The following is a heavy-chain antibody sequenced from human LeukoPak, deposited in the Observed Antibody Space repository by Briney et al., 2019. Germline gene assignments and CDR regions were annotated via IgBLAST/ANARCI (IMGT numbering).Heavy chain of an antibody. D-gene: IGHD3-3*01. Sequence: SETLSLTCTVSGGSISSSSYYWGWIRQPPGKGLEWIGSIYHSGSTYYNPSLKSRVTISVDTSKNQFSLKLSSVTAADTAVYYCARRFGVVIPYYFDYWGQGTLVTVSS. V-gene: IGHV4-39*07. CDR2: IYHSGST. CDR1: GGSISSSSYY. J-gene: IGHJ4*02. CDR3: ARRFGVVIPYYFDY.